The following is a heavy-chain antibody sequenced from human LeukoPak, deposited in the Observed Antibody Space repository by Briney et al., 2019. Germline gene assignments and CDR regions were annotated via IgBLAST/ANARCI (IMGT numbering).Heavy chain of an antibody. CDR1: GFTFGDYA. Sequence: GGSLRLSCTASGFTFGDYAMSWVRQAPGKGLEWVGFIRSKAYGGTTEYAASVKGRFTISRDDSKSIAYPQMNSLKTEDTAVYYCVRVVTRVIFDYWGQGTLVTVSS. CDR2: IRSKAYGGTT. D-gene: IGHD5-18*01. CDR3: VRVVTRVIFDY. J-gene: IGHJ4*02. V-gene: IGHV3-49*04.